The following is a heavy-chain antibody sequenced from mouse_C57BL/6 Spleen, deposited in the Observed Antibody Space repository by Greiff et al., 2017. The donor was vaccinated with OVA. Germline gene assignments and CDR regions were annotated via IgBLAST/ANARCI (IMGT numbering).Heavy chain of an antibody. CDR3: ARNGGYYTLYFDY. D-gene: IGHD2-3*01. V-gene: IGHV2-2*01. J-gene: IGHJ2*01. CDR2: IWSGGST. Sequence: QVHVKQSGPGLVQPSQSLSITCTVSGFSLTSYGVHWVRQSPGKGLEWLGVIWSGGSTDYNAAFISRLSISKDNSKSQVFFKMNSLQADDTAIYYCARNGGYYTLYFDYWGQGTTLTVSS. CDR1: GFSLTSYG.